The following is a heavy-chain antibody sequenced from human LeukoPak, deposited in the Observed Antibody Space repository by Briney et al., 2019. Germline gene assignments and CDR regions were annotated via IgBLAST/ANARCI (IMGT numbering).Heavy chain of an antibody. CDR1: GYTFTSYG. J-gene: IGHJ6*02. D-gene: IGHD1-14*01. CDR2: ISAYNGNT. V-gene: IGHV1-18*01. CDR3: AREARIGYYYYGMDV. Sequence: ASVKVSCKASGYTFTSYGISWVRQAPGQGLEWMGWISAYNGNTNYAQKLQGRVTMTTDTSTSTAYMELRSLRSDDTAVYYCAREARIGYYYYGMDVWGQGTTVTVSS.